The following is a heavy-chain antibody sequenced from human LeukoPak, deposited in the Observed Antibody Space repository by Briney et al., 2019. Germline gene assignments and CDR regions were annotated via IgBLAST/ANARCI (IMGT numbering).Heavy chain of an antibody. J-gene: IGHJ4*02. CDR1: GFTVGSNY. CDR2: ISGSGGST. Sequence: GGSLRLSCAASGFTVGSNYMTWVRQAPGKGLEWVSAISGSGGSTYYADSVKGRFTISRDNSKNTLYLQMNSLRAEDTAVYYCAKDGVVVTSPFDYWGQGTLVTVSS. CDR3: AKDGVVVTSPFDY. V-gene: IGHV3-23*01. D-gene: IGHD2-21*02.